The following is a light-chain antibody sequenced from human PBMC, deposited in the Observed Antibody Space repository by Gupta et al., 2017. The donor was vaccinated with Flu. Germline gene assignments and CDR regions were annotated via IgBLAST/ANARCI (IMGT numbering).Light chain of an antibody. J-gene: IGKJ1*01. V-gene: IGKV1-12*01. Sequence: TCRASQGVGKWLAWYQQKPGKAPKLLIYDASTLERGVPSRFSGTGSGTDFTLTITGLEPEDLATYFCQQSDNFPRTFGQGTRVEVK. CDR3: QQSDNFPRT. CDR2: DAS. CDR1: QGVGKW.